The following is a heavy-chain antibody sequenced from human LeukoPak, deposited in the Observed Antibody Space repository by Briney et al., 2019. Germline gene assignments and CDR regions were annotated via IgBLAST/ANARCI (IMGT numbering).Heavy chain of an antibody. CDR3: ARRDNTGFDS. V-gene: IGHV1-8*01. J-gene: IGHJ4*02. CDR1: GYSFTSKD. CDR2: MNRNSGNT. Sequence: GSSVKVSCKASGYSFTSKDLNWVRQASGQGREGMGWMNRNSGNTGYAQKFQGRLTMTRNNSISTAYMELSSLRSEDTALYYCARRDNTGFDSWGQGTLVTVSS. D-gene: IGHD2-15*01.